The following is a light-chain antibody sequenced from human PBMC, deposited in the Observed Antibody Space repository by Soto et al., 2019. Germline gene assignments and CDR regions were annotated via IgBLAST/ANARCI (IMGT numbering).Light chain of an antibody. V-gene: IGLV1-44*01. CDR1: SPNIGSNT. CDR2: TND. Sequence: QSVLTQPRSASGTPGQRVTVSCSGSSPNIGSNTVNWYQQLPGTAPKLLIYTNDQRPSGVPDRFSGSRSGTSASLAISGLQFEDEADYHCSSWDDNLDAVVFGAGTKVTVL. CDR3: SSWDDNLDAVV. J-gene: IGLJ1*01.